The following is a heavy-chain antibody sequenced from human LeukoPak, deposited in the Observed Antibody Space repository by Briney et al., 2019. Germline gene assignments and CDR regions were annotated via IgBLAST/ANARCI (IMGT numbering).Heavy chain of an antibody. CDR3: ASSHDSSGND. CDR2: IKYDGSLK. J-gene: IGHJ4*02. V-gene: IGHV3-7*01. D-gene: IGHD3-22*01. Sequence: GGSLRLSCVASGFSFSSYWMAWVRQAPGKGLEWVANIKYDGSLKFYVDSVKGRFTISRDNAKNSLYLEMNSLRADDTAVYFCASSHDSSGNDWGQGTWSPSPQ. CDR1: GFSFSSYW.